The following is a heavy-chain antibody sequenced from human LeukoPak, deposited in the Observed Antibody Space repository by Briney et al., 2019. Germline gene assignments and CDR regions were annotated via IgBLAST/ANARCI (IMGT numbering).Heavy chain of an antibody. CDR2: MNPNSGNT. J-gene: IGHJ4*02. CDR3: ARGGAYYDSSGYYRYFDY. Sequence: ASVKVSCKASGYTFTSYDINWVRQATGQGLEWMGWMNPNSGNTGYAQKLQGRVTMTRNTSISTAYMELSSLRSEDTAVYYCARGGAYYDSSGYYRYFDYWGQGTLVTVSS. V-gene: IGHV1-8*01. CDR1: GYTFTSYD. D-gene: IGHD3-22*01.